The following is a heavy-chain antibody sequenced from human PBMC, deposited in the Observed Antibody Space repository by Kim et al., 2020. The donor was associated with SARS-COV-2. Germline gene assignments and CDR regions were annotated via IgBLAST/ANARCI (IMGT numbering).Heavy chain of an antibody. CDR2: IIPTFVIE. CDR1: GGTFSSYA. V-gene: IGHV1-69*10. D-gene: IGHD6-13*01. CDR3: AGAPHEPIAAGTLDY. J-gene: IGHJ4*02. Sequence: SVKVSCKASGGTFSSYAISWLGQAPGQGFEWWGGIIPTFVIENYAQKFKGRVPITADKSPSTAYMGLSSLGSEERAVFYCAGAPHEPIAAGTLDYWAKG.